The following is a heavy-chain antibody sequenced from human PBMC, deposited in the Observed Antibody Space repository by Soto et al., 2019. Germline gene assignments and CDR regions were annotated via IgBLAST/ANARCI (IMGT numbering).Heavy chain of an antibody. V-gene: IGHV4-31*03. J-gene: IGHJ6*02. CDR2: IYYSGST. D-gene: IGHD6-6*01. Sequence: GQPSETLSLTCTVSGGSISSGGYYWSWIRQHSGKGLEWIGYIYYSGSTYYNPSLKSRVTISVDTSKNQFSLKLSSVTAADTAVYYCARGAREQLARDQYYYGMDVWGQGTTVTVSS. CDR1: GGSISSGGYY. CDR3: ARGAREQLARDQYYYGMDV.